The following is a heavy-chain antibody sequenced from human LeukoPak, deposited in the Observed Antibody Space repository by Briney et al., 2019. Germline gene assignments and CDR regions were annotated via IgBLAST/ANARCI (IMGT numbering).Heavy chain of an antibody. J-gene: IGHJ4*02. V-gene: IGHV3-23*01. CDR2: LSGSGVST. D-gene: IGHD3-10*01. CDR3: AKDHYYYGSGSYYTYYFDY. CDR1: GFTFSSYA. Sequence: PGGSLRLSCAASGFTFSSYAMNWVRQAPGKGLEWVSALSGSGVSTYYADSVKGRFTISRDNSKNTLYLQMNSLRAEDAAVYYCAKDHYYYGSGSYYTYYFDYWGQGTLVTVSS.